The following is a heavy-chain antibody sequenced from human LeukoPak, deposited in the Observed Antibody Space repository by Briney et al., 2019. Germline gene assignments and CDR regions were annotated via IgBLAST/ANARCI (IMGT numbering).Heavy chain of an antibody. CDR2: ISSSSSYI. CDR1: GFTFSSYS. V-gene: IGHV3-21*01. D-gene: IGHD6-13*01. CDR3: ARDLRAAAAGVDY. Sequence: KTGGSLRLSCAASGFTFSSYSMNWVRQAPGKGLEWVSSISSSSSYIYYADSVKGRFTISRDNAKNSLYLQMNSLRAEDTAVYYCARDLRAAAAGVDYWGQGTLVTVSS. J-gene: IGHJ4*02.